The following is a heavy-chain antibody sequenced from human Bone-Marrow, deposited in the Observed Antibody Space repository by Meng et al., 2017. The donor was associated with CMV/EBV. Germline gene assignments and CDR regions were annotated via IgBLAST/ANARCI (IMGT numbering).Heavy chain of an antibody. CDR3: ARGVNILSGYYYFDN. CDR1: GGSISDYY. D-gene: IGHD3-9*01. CDR2: IYISGRT. V-gene: IGHV4-4*07. Sequence: VSGGSISDYYWNLIRPPAGKGLEWIGRIYISGRTNSNPSLRSRLTLSVDTSKNQFSLKLSSVTAADTAVYYCARGVNILSGYYYFDNWGQGILVTVSS. J-gene: IGHJ4*02.